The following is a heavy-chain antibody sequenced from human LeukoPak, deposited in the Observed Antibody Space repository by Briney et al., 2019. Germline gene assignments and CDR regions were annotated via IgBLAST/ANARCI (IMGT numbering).Heavy chain of an antibody. V-gene: IGHV4-39*02. D-gene: IGHD4-11*01. Sequence: SETLSLTCTVSGGSISSSSYYWGWIRQPPGKGLEWIGSIYYSGSTYYNPSLKRRVTISVDTSKNQFSLKLSSVTAADTAVYYCARDPPAIRNYQKIHHGMDVWGQGTTVTVSS. CDR1: GGSISSSSYY. CDR3: ARDPPAIRNYQKIHHGMDV. CDR2: IYYSGST. J-gene: IGHJ6*02.